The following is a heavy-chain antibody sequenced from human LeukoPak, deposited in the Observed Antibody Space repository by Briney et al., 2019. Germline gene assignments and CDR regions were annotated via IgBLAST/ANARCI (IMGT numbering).Heavy chain of an antibody. J-gene: IGHJ3*02. CDR1: GFTFSSYE. CDR3: ARDSRDPWFGEAIGAFDI. Sequence: GGSLRPSCAASGFTFSSYEMNRVRQAPGKGLERGSYINSSGSTIYYADSVKGRFTISRDNAKISLYLHMNSLRAEDTAVYYCARDSRDPWFGEAIGAFDIWGQGTMVTVSS. D-gene: IGHD3-10*01. CDR2: INSSGSTI. V-gene: IGHV3-48*03.